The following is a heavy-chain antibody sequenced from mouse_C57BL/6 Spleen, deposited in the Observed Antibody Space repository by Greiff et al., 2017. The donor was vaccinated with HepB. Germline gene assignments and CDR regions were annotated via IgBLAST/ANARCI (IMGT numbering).Heavy chain of an antibody. V-gene: IGHV1-81*01. Sequence: VQLVESGAELARPGASVKLSCKASGYTFTSYGISWVKQRTGQGLEWIGEIYPRSGNTYYNEKFKGKATLTADKSSSTAYMELRSLTSEDSAVYFCARSGDYSNSFDYWGQGTTLTVSS. CDR3: ARSGDYSNSFDY. CDR2: IYPRSGNT. D-gene: IGHD2-5*01. J-gene: IGHJ2*01. CDR1: GYTFTSYG.